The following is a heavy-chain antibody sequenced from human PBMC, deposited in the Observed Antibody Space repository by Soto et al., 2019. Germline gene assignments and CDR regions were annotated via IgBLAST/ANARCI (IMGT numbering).Heavy chain of an antibody. D-gene: IGHD6-13*01. CDR2: INYTGTA. CDR3: AKYRGTEAEGFRLDY. CDR1: GDSINNSY. V-gene: IGHV4-59*01. J-gene: IGHJ4*02. Sequence: PSESLSLTCAVSGDSINNSYWSWIRQPPGKRLEWIGNINYTGTATYNPSLESRVTMSVDTSKNQFSLKLNSVDAADTAVYYCAKYRGTEAEGFRLDYWGRGTLVTVSS.